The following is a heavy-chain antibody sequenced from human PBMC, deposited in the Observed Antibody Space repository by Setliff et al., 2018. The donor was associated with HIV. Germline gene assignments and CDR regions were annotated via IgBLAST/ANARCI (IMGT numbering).Heavy chain of an antibody. Sequence: SETLSLTCTVSGDSISSDFYWTWIRQPPGKGLEWIGEINRSGNTKYDPSLKSRITISVDTSKNQFSLKLTSVTAADMGVYYCARGRKKTLAVSGTRYFDFWGQGTLVTVSS. CDR2: INRSGNT. V-gene: IGHV4-34*01. D-gene: IGHD6-19*01. J-gene: IGHJ4*02. CDR3: ARGRKKTLAVSGTRYFDF. CDR1: GDSISSDFY.